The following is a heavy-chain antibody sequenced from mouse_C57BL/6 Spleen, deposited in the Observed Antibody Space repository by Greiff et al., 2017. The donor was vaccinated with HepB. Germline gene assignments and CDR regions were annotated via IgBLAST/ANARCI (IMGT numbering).Heavy chain of an antibody. CDR3: AREFPYYYGSSSAWFAY. CDR1: GYTFTSYW. Sequence: VQLQQPGAELVRPGSSVKLSCKASGYTFTSYWMHWVKQRPIQGLEWIGNIDPSDSETHYNQKFKDKATLTVDKSSSTAYMQLSSLTSEDSAVYYCAREFPYYYGSSSAWFAYWGQGTLVTVSA. CDR2: IDPSDSET. D-gene: IGHD1-1*01. V-gene: IGHV1-52*01. J-gene: IGHJ3*01.